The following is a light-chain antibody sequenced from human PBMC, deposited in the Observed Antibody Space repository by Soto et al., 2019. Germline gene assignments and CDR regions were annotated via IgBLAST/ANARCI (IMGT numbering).Light chain of an antibody. J-gene: IGLJ2*01. CDR3: SSYTSSATPVV. V-gene: IGLV2-14*01. Sequence: QSALTQPACVSGSPGQSITISCTGTSSDVGGYNYVSWYQQHPGKAPKLMIYEVSNRPSGVSNRFSGSKSGNTASLTISGLQAEDEADYYCSSYTSSATPVVFGGGTQLTVL. CDR1: SSDVGGYNY. CDR2: EVS.